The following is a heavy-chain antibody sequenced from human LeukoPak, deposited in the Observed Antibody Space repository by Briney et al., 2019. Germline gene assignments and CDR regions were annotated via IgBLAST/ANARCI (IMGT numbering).Heavy chain of an antibody. CDR1: GYTFTGYY. V-gene: IGHV1-2*02. D-gene: IGHD6-6*01. J-gene: IGHJ4*02. CDR3: ARRYSTSGGSFDY. CDR2: INPNSGGT. Sequence: ASVKVSCKASGYTFTGYYMHWVRQAPGQGLEWMGWINPNSGGTSFAQKFQGRVTMTRDTSISTAYMELSRLRSDDTAVYYCARRYSTSGGSFDYWGQGTLVTVSS.